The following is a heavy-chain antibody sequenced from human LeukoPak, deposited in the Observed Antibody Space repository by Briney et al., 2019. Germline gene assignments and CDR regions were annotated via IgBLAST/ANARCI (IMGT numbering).Heavy chain of an antibody. D-gene: IGHD2-2*03. CDR2: ISYDGSNK. J-gene: IGHJ4*02. CDR3: ARDGYCSSTGCSAYFFDS. V-gene: IGHV3-30-3*01. Sequence: QPGRSLILSCAASGFTFSSYAMHWVRQAPGKGLHWVAVISYDGSNKYYADSVKGRFTISRDNSKNTLYQQLNSLRPEDTALYYCARDGYCSSTGCSAYFFDSWGQGTLVTVSS. CDR1: GFTFSSYA.